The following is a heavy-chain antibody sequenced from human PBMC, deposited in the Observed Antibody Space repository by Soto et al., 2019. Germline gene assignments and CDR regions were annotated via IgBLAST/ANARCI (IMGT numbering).Heavy chain of an antibody. CDR2: IIPIFGTA. J-gene: IGHJ6*02. V-gene: IGHV1-69*13. Sequence: RASVKVSCKASGGTFSSYAISWVRQAPGQGLEWMGGIIPIFGTANYAQKFQGRVTITADESTSTAHMELSSLRSEDTAVYYCARSQSPWGYGDYVGYYYYGMDVWGQGTTVTVSS. D-gene: IGHD4-17*01. CDR3: ARSQSPWGYGDYVGYYYYGMDV. CDR1: GGTFSSYA.